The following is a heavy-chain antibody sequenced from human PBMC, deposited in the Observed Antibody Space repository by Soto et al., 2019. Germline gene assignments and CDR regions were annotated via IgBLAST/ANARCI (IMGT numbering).Heavy chain of an antibody. J-gene: IGHJ5*01. Sequence: GGSLRLSCVASGFTFSSHWMHWVRQAPGKGLVWVSCSNSDVSSTGYADSVKGRFTISRDNAKNTLYLQMNSLRAEDTAVYYCARDVIAATGTRWFDPWGQGTLVTVSS. D-gene: IGHD6-13*01. V-gene: IGHV3-74*01. CDR3: ARDVIAATGTRWFDP. CDR2: SNSDVSST. CDR1: GFTFSSHW.